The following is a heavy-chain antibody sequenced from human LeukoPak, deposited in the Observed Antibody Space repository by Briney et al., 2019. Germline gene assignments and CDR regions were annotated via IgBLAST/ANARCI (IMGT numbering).Heavy chain of an antibody. CDR1: GGTFSSYA. V-gene: IGHV1-69*01. CDR2: IIPIFGTA. Sequence: ASVKVSCKASGGTFSSYAISWVRQAPGQGLEWMGGIIPIFGTANYAQKFQGRVTITADESTSIAYMELSSLRSEDTAVYYCATGACTNGVCFYYFDYWGQGTLVTVSS. J-gene: IGHJ4*02. D-gene: IGHD2-8*01. CDR3: ATGACTNGVCFYYFDY.